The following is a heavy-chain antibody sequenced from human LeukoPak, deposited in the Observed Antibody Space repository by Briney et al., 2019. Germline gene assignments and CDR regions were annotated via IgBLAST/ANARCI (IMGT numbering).Heavy chain of an antibody. J-gene: IGHJ4*02. Sequence: SEPLSLTCAVSGYSIGSGYFWGWIRQPPGMGLEWIGSLYHSGITYYNPSLKSRVTISMDTSKNQFPLKLTSVTAADTAVYYCARHALFDSTGYYYVLDYWGQGTLATVSS. D-gene: IGHD3-22*01. V-gene: IGHV4-38-2*01. CDR2: LYHSGIT. CDR3: ARHALFDSTGYYYVLDY. CDR1: GYSIGSGYF.